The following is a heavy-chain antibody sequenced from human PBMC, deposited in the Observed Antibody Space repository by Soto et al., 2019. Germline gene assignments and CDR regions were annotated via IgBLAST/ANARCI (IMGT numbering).Heavy chain of an antibody. CDR1: GFSFSDYA. Sequence: EVQLLESGGGLVQPGGSLRLSCKASGFSFSDYAMTWVRQAPGKGLEGVSVISGSGDNTFYAASVKGRFAISRDNSKNVLYLQMNSLSADDAAVYFCAKGRAITVYGVDILFDYWGLGTLVTVSS. V-gene: IGHV3-23*01. J-gene: IGHJ4*01. CDR3: AKGRAITVYGVDILFDY. D-gene: IGHD3-3*01. CDR2: ISGSGDNT.